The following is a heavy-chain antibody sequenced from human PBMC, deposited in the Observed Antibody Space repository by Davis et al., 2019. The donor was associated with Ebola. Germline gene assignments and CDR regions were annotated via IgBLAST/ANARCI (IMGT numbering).Heavy chain of an antibody. Sequence: ASVKVSCKASGYSFTSYGISWLRQDPAQGLEGMGWISAYNGNTNYAQKLQGRVTITTDTSKSTAYMELRSLRSDDTAVYYCARDSRVAGNDYWGQGTLVTVSS. D-gene: IGHD6-19*01. J-gene: IGHJ4*02. CDR2: ISAYNGNT. CDR3: ARDSRVAGNDY. CDR1: GYSFTSYG. V-gene: IGHV1-18*01.